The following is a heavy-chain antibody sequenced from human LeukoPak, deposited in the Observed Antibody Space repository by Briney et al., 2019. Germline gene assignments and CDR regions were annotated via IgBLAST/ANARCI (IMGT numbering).Heavy chain of an antibody. J-gene: IGHJ4*02. Sequence: ASVKVSCKASGYTLTTYGMSWVRQAHGQGLDWMGWISGYNGHTNYAQSLQGRVTMTTDPSTGTVYMELRSLSSDDTAVYYCARAPSSCQLPYGYVTDYWGQGTLVTVSS. D-gene: IGHD2-2*02. CDR2: ISGYNGHT. CDR3: ARAPSSCQLPYGYVTDY. V-gene: IGHV1-18*01. CDR1: GYTLTTYG.